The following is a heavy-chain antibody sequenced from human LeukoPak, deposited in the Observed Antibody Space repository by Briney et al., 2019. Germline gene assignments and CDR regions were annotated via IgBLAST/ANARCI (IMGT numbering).Heavy chain of an antibody. CDR1: GGSISGYY. CDR3: ARGEDFERYYLAY. J-gene: IGHJ4*02. D-gene: IGHD3-9*01. V-gene: IGHV4-59*01. CDR2: IYYSGST. Sequence: ASETLSLTCTVSGGSISGYYWSWIRQPPGKGLEWIGYIYYSGSTNYNPSLNSRVTISLDTSKNQFSLKLTSVTAADTAVYFCARGEDFERYYLAYWGQGTLVTVSS.